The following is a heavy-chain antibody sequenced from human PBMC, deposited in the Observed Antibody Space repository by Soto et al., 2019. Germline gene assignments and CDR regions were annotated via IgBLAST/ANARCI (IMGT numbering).Heavy chain of an antibody. CDR1: GGSISSSSHF. J-gene: IGHJ3*02. CDR3: ARHENIVRLADATAFDI. V-gene: IGHV4-39*01. CDR2: IYYSGNA. Sequence: QLQLQESGPGLVKPSETLSLTCRVSGGSISSSSHFWGWIRQPPGKGLEWLGTIYYSGNAYFHTSPRSRVTISIDTSKNQFSLKLTSVTAADTAVYYCARHENIVRLADATAFDIWGQGTMVTVSS. D-gene: IGHD2-8*01.